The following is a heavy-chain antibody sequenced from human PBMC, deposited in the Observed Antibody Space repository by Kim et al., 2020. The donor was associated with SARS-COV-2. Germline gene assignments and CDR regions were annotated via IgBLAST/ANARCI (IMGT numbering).Heavy chain of an antibody. J-gene: IGHJ4*02. V-gene: IGHV1-8*01. CDR1: GYAFSSYD. CDR2: MNPYSGDT. Sequence: ASVKVSCKTSGYAFSSYDINWVRQASGQGLEWLGWMNPYSGDTGYAQNFKGRVTMTWETSIGNAYMELSSLRSEDTAGYYCTRGGEYDYWGQGTVVTVTS. CDR3: TRGGEYDY.